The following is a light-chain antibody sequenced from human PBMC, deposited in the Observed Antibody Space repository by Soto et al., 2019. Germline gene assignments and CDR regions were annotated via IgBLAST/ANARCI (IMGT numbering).Light chain of an antibody. CDR2: DTS. CDR1: ESVVSSY. Sequence: PGGRATVSCRATESVVSSYLAWYQLKPGQAPRLLIYDTSNRVTGIPARFSGSRSGTDFTLTISSLEPEDFAVYFCHQRNKFGQGTRLEI. J-gene: IGKJ5*01. V-gene: IGKV3-11*01. CDR3: HQRNK.